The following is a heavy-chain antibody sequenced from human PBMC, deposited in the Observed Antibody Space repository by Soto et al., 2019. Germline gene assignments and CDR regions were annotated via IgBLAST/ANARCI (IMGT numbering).Heavy chain of an antibody. D-gene: IGHD7-27*01. V-gene: IGHV3-73*01. Sequence: QRLSCAASRFTFSGSAMHWVRQASGKGLEWVGRIRSNADNYPTAYAASVKGRFIISRDDSKNTAYLQMNSLKIEDTALYYCARLETGDAYDYWGQGTLVTVSS. CDR2: IRSNADNYPT. J-gene: IGHJ4*02. CDR3: ARLETGDAYDY. CDR1: RFTFSGSA.